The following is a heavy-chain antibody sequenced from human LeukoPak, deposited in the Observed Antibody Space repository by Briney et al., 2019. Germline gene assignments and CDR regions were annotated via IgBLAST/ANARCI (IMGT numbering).Heavy chain of an antibody. Sequence: GRSLRLSCAASGFTFSSYGMHWVRQAPGKGLEGVAVIWYDGSNKYYADSVKGRFTISRDNSKNTLYLQMNSLRAEDTAVYYCARDDDWGSRRPLDYWGRGTLVTVSS. V-gene: IGHV3-33*01. CDR1: GFTFSSYG. D-gene: IGHD7-27*01. J-gene: IGHJ4*02. CDR2: IWYDGSNK. CDR3: ARDDDWGSRRPLDY.